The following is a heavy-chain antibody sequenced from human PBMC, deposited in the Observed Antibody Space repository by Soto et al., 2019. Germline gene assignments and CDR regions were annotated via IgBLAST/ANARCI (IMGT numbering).Heavy chain of an antibody. CDR3: APGPEWLGPTSGFNY. V-gene: IGHV1-69*13. Sequence: SSVEVSCKASGGTFSSYAISWVRQAPGQGLEWMGGIIPIFGTANYAQKFQGRVTITADESTSTAYMDLSSLSSEDTAVYYCAPGPEWLGPTSGFNYWRPGPLLTVSS. CDR1: GGTFSSYA. D-gene: IGHD5-12*01. CDR2: IIPIFGTA. J-gene: IGHJ4*02.